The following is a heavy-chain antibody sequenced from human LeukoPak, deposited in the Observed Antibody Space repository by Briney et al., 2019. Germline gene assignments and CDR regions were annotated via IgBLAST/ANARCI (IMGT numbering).Heavy chain of an antibody. V-gene: IGHV3-30*04. CDR2: ISYDGSYQ. Sequence: GGSLRLSCAVSGFTFSAYGMHWVRQAPGKGLEWVAVISYDGSYQAYADSVKGRFTVSRDSSKNTLYLQMNSLRPEDTGLYYCARERRRDGYNYKDYWGQGTQVSVSS. CDR1: GFTFSAYG. J-gene: IGHJ4*02. D-gene: IGHD5-24*01. CDR3: ARERRRDGYNYKDY.